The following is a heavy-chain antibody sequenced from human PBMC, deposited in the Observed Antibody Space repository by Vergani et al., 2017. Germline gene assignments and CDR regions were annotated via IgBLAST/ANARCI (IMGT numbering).Heavy chain of an antibody. CDR3: ANIPGVWFGDREGGFDY. CDR2: ISYDGTYE. CDR1: GFTFSSYT. J-gene: IGHJ4*02. Sequence: VQLVESGGGVVQPGRSLRLSCAASGFTFSSYTMHWVRQAPGKGLEWVAVISYDGTYEYYIESVKGRFTISRDNFKNTLSLQMNSLRPEDTALYYCANIPGVWFGDREGGFDYWGLGTLVTVSS. V-gene: IGHV3-30*04. D-gene: IGHD3-10*01.